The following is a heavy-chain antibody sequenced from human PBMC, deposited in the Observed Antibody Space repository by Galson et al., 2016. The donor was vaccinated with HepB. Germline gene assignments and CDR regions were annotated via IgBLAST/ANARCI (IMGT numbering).Heavy chain of an antibody. D-gene: IGHD6-13*01. Sequence: SLRLSCAASGFAFSNHAMAWVRQVPGKGLEWVAAITGGGTATDYAASVRGRFTISRDNSRNTVHLQVTRPRVEDTAFYYCARRRGGSWGDFDSWGQGVLVTGSS. CDR3: ARRRGGSWGDFDS. CDR2: ITGGGTAT. CDR1: GFAFSNHA. V-gene: IGHV3-23*01. J-gene: IGHJ4*02.